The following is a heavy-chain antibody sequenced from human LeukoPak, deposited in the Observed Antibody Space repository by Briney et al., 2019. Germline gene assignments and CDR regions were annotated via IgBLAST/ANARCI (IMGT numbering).Heavy chain of an antibody. J-gene: IGHJ4*02. CDR2: ISYDGSNK. D-gene: IGHD6-13*01. CDR1: GFTFSSYW. CDR3: ARDLGSSWYGGFDY. Sequence: GGSLRLSCAASGFTFSSYWMSWVRQAPGKGLEWVAVISYDGSNKYYADSVKGRFTISRDNSKNTLYLQMNSLRAEDTAVYYCARDLGSSWYGGFDYWGQGTLVTVSS. V-gene: IGHV3-30-3*01.